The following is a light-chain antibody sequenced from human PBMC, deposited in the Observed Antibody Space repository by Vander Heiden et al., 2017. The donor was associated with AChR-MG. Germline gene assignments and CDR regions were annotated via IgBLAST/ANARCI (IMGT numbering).Light chain of an antibody. CDR2: AAS. Sequence: DIQMTQSPSSLPASVGDRVTITCRESQDISNYLVWYQHKPGKAPQLLIYAASTLQSGVPARFSGSGSGTDFTLTISSLQPEDVAAYYCQKYNSTPLAFGEGTKVEIK. V-gene: IGKV1-27*01. J-gene: IGKJ4*01. CDR1: QDISNY. CDR3: QKYNSTPLA.